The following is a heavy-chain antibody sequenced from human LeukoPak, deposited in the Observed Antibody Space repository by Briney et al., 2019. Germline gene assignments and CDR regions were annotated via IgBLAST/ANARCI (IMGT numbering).Heavy chain of an antibody. Sequence: SETLSLTCTVSGGSISSYYWSWIRQPPGKGLEWIGYIYYSGSTNYNPSLKSRVTISVDTSKNQFSLKLSSVTAADTAVYYCARDLWFGELLYGGWFDHWGQGTLVTVSS. J-gene: IGHJ5*02. D-gene: IGHD3-10*01. CDR3: ARDLWFGELLYGGWFDH. V-gene: IGHV4-59*01. CDR2: IYYSGST. CDR1: GGSISSYY.